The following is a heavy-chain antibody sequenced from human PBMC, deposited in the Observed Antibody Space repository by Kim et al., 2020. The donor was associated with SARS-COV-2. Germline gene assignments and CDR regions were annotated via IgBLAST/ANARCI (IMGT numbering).Heavy chain of an antibody. CDR1: GFTFDDYA. CDR3: VKGGVAIFDWYFDL. CDR2: ISWNSGSI. D-gene: IGHD3-9*01. Sequence: GGSLRLSCAASGFTFDDYAMHWVRQAPGKGLEWVSGISWNSGSIGHADSVKGRFTISRDNAKNSLYLQMNSLRAEDTALYYCVKGGVAIFDWYFDLWGRGTLVTVSS. V-gene: IGHV3-9*01. J-gene: IGHJ2*01.